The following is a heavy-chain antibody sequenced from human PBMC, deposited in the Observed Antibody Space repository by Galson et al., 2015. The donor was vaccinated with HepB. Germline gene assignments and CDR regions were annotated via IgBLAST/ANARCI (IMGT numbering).Heavy chain of an antibody. J-gene: IGHJ4*02. V-gene: IGHV3-73*01. CDR3: TRLGDFSGYSSS. CDR1: GFTFSGSA. Sequence: SLRLSCAASGFTFSGSAIHWVRQASGKGLEWVGRIRSKANDYATAYAASLKGRFTISRADSKNTAYLHMKSLKTEDTAVYYCTRLGDFSGYSSSWGQGPLVTVAS. CDR2: IRSKANDYAT. D-gene: IGHD6-13*01.